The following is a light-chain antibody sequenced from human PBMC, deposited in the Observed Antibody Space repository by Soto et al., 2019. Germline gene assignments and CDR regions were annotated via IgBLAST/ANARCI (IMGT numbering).Light chain of an antibody. CDR2: DVS. J-gene: IGKJ5*01. Sequence: EIVMTQSPATLSVSPGERATLSCRASQSVSSNLAWYQQKPGQSPRLLIYDVSTRATDTPARFSGSGSGTEVTLTISSLQSEDFAVYYCQQYNNWAPITFGQGTRLEIK. CDR1: QSVSSN. CDR3: QQYNNWAPIT. V-gene: IGKV3-15*01.